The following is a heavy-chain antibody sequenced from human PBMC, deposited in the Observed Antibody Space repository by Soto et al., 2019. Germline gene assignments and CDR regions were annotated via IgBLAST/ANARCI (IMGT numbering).Heavy chain of an antibody. Sequence: VGSLRLSCAASGFTFSSYAMSWVRQAPGKGLEWVSAISGSGGSTYYADSVKGRFTISRDNSKNTLYLQMTNMDPVDTATYYCVHNTPAVSFKRRYYHYYMDVWGKGTTVTVSS. CDR3: VHNTPAVSFKRRYYHYYMDV. D-gene: IGHD3-10*01. V-gene: IGHV3-23*01. CDR2: ISGSGGST. CDR1: GFTFSSYA. J-gene: IGHJ6*03.